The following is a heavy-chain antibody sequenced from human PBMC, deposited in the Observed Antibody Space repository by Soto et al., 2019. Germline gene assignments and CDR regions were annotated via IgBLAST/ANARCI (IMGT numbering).Heavy chain of an antibody. J-gene: IGHJ4*02. V-gene: IGHV3-74*01. Sequence: GGSLRLSCAVSGFSLSSYWMHWVRQAPGKGLVWVSRIQSDGSSTNYADSVKGRFTISRDNAKNTLYLQMDSLRVEDTAVYYCAREMAVAGTIFDYWGQGA. CDR2: IQSDGSST. CDR3: AREMAVAGTIFDY. D-gene: IGHD6-19*01. CDR1: GFSLSSYW.